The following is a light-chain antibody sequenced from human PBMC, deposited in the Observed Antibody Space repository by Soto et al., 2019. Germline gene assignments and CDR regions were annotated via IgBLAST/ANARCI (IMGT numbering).Light chain of an antibody. V-gene: IGKV1-39*01. CDR3: HQSYSTPLT. J-gene: IGKJ4*01. CDR1: QSISTY. Sequence: GDRVTITCRASQSISTYLNWYQQKPGKAPKLLIYAASSLQSGVPSRFSGSGSGTDFTLTISSLQPEDVATYYCHQSYSTPLTFGGGTKVEIK. CDR2: AAS.